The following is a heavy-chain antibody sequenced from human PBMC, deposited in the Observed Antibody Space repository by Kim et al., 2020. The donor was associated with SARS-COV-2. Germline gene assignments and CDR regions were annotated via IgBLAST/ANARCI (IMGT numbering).Heavy chain of an antibody. CDR2: INTNTGNP. CDR1: GYTFTSYA. Sequence: ASVKVSCKASGYTFTSYAMNWVRQAPGQGLEWMGWINTNTGNPTYAQGFTGRFVFSLDTSVSTAYLQISSLKAEDTAVYYCARGFTIFGPQGGDYWGQGTLVTVSS. D-gene: IGHD3-3*01. CDR3: ARGFTIFGPQGGDY. J-gene: IGHJ4*02. V-gene: IGHV7-4-1*02.